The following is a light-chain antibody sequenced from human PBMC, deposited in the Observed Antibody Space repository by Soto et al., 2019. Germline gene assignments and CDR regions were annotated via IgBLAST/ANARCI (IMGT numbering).Light chain of an antibody. J-gene: IGKJ4*01. V-gene: IGKV1-16*02. CDR2: AAS. Sequence: DIQMTQSPSSLSASVGDRVTITCRASQDINNYLAWFQQKPGKAPKSLIYAASNLQSGVPSKFSGSGSGTDFTLTISSLQPEDSATYYRQQYSGIPLTFGGGTKVDIK. CDR1: QDINNY. CDR3: QQYSGIPLT.